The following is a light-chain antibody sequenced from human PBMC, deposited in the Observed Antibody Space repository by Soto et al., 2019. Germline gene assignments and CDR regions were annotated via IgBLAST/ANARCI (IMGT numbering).Light chain of an antibody. CDR3: HHYNNYGSWT. CDR1: QSISGW. J-gene: IGKJ1*01. V-gene: IGKV1-5*03. Sequence: DIPMTQSPSTLSASVGDRVTITCRASQSISGWLAWYQQNPGKAPKLLIYKASSLESGGPARFSGSESGTQYALAISSLQPDDFAPFYYHHYNNYGSWTFGQGTKVDLK. CDR2: KAS.